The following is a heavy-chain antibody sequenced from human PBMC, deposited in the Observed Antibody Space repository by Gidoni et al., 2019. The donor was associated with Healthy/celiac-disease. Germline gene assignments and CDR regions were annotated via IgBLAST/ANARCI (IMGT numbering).Heavy chain of an antibody. Sequence: QVQLQQWGAGLLNPSETLSLTCAVYGRFFSGYYWSWSRQPPGKGLEWIGEINHSGSTNYNPSIKSRVTISVDTSKNQFSRKLSSVTAADTAVYYCARAWVRGVGGLYYFDYWGQGTLVTVSS. J-gene: IGHJ4*02. V-gene: IGHV4-34*01. CDR2: INHSGST. CDR1: GRFFSGYY. D-gene: IGHD3-10*01. CDR3: ARAWVRGVGGLYYFDY.